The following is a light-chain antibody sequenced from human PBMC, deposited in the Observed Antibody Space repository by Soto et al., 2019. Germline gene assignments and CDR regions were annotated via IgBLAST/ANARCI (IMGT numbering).Light chain of an antibody. V-gene: IGLV1-44*01. Sequence: QSVLTQPPSASGTPGQRVTISCSGSSSNIGSNIVNWYQQLPGTAPKLLIYSNNRRPSGVPDRFSGSKSGTSASLAISGLQSEDEADSYCAAWDDSLNGVVFGGGTKLTVL. CDR1: SSNIGSNI. CDR3: AAWDDSLNGVV. CDR2: SNN. J-gene: IGLJ2*01.